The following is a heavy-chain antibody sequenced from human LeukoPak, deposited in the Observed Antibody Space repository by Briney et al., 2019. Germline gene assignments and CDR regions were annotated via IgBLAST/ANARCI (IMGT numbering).Heavy chain of an antibody. CDR3: AKDWLSSY. Sequence: GGSLRLSSAASGFTFTRDAVNSVRQTPGKGLEWVSTISGSGGSTYYADSVKGRFTISRDNSKNMFYLQMNRLRAEYTAVYYCAKDWLSSYWGQGTLVTVSS. V-gene: IGHV3-23*01. J-gene: IGHJ4*02. D-gene: IGHD3-16*02. CDR2: ISGSGGST. CDR1: GFTFTRDA.